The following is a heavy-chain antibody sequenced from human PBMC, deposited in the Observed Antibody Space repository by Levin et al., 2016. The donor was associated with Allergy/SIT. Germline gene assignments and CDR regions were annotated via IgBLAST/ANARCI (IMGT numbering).Heavy chain of an antibody. CDR2: IYHSGST. D-gene: IGHD1-26*01. Sequence: VRQAPGKGLEWIGEIYHSGSTNYNPSLKSRVTISVDKSKNQFSLKLSSVTAADTALYYCARKGARSGEFDYWGQGSLVTVSS. CDR3: ARKGARSGEFDY. J-gene: IGHJ4*02. V-gene: IGHV4-4*02.